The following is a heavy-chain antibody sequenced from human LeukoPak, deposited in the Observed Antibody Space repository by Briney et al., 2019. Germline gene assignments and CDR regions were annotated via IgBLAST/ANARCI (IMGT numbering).Heavy chain of an antibody. CDR3: ARERDGRFFDY. Sequence: PGGSLRLSCAASGFTFSSYSMNWVRQAPGKRLEWVSYISSSSSTIYYADSVKGRFTISRDNAKNSLYLQMNSLRAEDTAVYYCARERDGRFFDYWGQGTLVTVSS. J-gene: IGHJ4*02. CDR2: ISSSSSTI. CDR1: GFTFSSYS. D-gene: IGHD5-24*01. V-gene: IGHV3-48*04.